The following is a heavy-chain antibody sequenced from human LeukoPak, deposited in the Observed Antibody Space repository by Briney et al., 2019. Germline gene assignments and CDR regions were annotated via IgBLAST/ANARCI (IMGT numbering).Heavy chain of an antibody. D-gene: IGHD4-17*01. J-gene: IGHJ5*02. CDR1: GGSISSYY. CDR2: IYYSGST. CDR3: ARGGGNDYGDPNWFDP. V-gene: IGHV4-59*01. Sequence: PSETLSLTCTVSGGSISSYYWSWIRQPPGKGLEWIGYIYYSGSTNYNPSLRSRVTISVDTSKNQFSLRLSSVTAADTAVYYCARGGGNDYGDPNWFDPWGQGTLVTVSS.